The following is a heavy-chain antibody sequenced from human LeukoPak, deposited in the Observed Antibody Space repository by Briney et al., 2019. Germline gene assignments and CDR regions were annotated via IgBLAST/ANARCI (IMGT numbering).Heavy chain of an antibody. CDR3: AKDLTDDYGGNSGWYPPPY. V-gene: IGHV3-30*02. CDR1: GFTFSSYG. CDR2: IRYDGSNK. D-gene: IGHD4-23*01. Sequence: GGSLRLSCAASGFTFSSYGMHWVRQAPGKGLEWVAFIRYDGSNKYYADFVKGRFTISRDNSKNTLYLQMNSLRAEDTAVYYCAKDLTDDYGGNSGWYPPPYWGQGTLVTVSS. J-gene: IGHJ4*02.